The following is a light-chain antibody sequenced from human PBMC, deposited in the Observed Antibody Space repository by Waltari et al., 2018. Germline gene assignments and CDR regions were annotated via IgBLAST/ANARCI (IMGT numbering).Light chain of an antibody. CDR3: QNHERLPAV. V-gene: IGKV3-20*01. Sequence: EIVLTQSPDTLSLSPRESATLSCRASQSIGRYLVWYQQKPGQAPRLLIYGASSRAAGIPDRFSGSGSGTDFSLTISRLEPEDFAVYYCQNHERLPAVFGQGTKVEIK. CDR1: QSIGRY. CDR2: GAS. J-gene: IGKJ1*01.